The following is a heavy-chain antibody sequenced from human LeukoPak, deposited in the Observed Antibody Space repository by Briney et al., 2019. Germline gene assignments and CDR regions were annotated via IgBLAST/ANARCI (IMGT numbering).Heavy chain of an antibody. CDR1: GFTFSSYS. V-gene: IGHV4-34*01. CDR2: INHSGST. D-gene: IGHD6-13*01. J-gene: IGHJ4*02. CDR3: ARSKGIAAAGFFDY. Sequence: GSLRLSCAASGFTFSSYSMNWVRQAPGKGLEWVGEINHSGSTNYNPSLKSRVTISVDTSKNQFSLKLSSVTAADTAVYYCARSKGIAAAGFFDYWGQGTLVTVSS.